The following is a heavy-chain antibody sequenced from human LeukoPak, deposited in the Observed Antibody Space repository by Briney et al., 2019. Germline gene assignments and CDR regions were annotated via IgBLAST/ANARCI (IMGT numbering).Heavy chain of an antibody. CDR3: YIVGAAHGGYFDY. CDR1: GFTFSSYG. Sequence: PGGSLRLSCAASGFTFSSYGMHWVRQAPGKGLEWVAFIRYDGSNKYYADSVKGRFTISRDNSKNTLYLQMNSLRAEDTAVYYCYIVGAAHGGYFDYWGQGTLVTVSS. V-gene: IGHV3-30*02. CDR2: IRYDGSNK. J-gene: IGHJ4*02. D-gene: IGHD1-26*01.